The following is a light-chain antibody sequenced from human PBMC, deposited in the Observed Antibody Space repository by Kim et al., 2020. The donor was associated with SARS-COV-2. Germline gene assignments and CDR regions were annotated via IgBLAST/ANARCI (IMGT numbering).Light chain of an antibody. Sequence: GSPGQTASITCSGDKLGDKYACWYQQKPGQSPVLVIYQDIKRPSGIPERFSGSNSGNTATLTISGTQAMDEADYYCQAWDSSTGVFGGGTQLTVL. V-gene: IGLV3-1*01. CDR1: KLGDKY. CDR3: QAWDSSTGV. J-gene: IGLJ3*02. CDR2: QDI.